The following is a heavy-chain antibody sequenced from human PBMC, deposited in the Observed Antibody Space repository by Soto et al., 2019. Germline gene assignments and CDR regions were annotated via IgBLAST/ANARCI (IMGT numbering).Heavy chain of an antibody. CDR3: ARGGGVGVAGSAAFDM. V-gene: IGHV1-2*02. J-gene: IGHJ3*02. CDR2: INPATGAA. CDR1: GYPVTAYY. Sequence: QLHLVQSGAVVKKPGASVTVSCSASGYPVTAYYMHWVRQAPGRGLEWMGGINPATGAAKYTQTFRGGVTRTRDTSTSTVFMELSGLTSEDTAVFYCARGGGVGVAGSAAFDMWGQGTLVTVSS. D-gene: IGHD3-3*01.